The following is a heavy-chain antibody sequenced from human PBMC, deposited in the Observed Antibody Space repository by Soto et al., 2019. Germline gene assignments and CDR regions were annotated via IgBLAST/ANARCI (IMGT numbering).Heavy chain of an antibody. Sequence: ASVKVSCKASGGTFSSYTISWVRQAPGQGLEWMGRIIPILGIANYAQKFQGRVTITADKSTSTAYMGLSSLRSEDTAVYYCAREALQNPDHEPFTVTTRPFDYWGQGTLVTVSS. J-gene: IGHJ4*02. V-gene: IGHV1-69*04. CDR3: AREALQNPDHEPFTVTTRPFDY. CDR1: GGTFSSYT. CDR2: IIPILGIA. D-gene: IGHD4-4*01.